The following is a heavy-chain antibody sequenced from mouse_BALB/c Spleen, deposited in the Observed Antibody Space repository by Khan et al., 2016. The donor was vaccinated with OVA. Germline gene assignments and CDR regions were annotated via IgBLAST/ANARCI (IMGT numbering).Heavy chain of an antibody. Sequence: EVELVESGGGLVRPGGSLKLSCAASGFTFSSYSMSWVRQTPEKRLEWVATISSGGTYTYYPDSVKGRFTISRDNAKNTPYLQMSSLKSEDTAMYYCSGDRDYYYHSAYLDYWGQGTTLTVSS. J-gene: IGHJ2*01. D-gene: IGHD1-1*01. CDR3: SGDRDYYYHSAYLDY. CDR2: ISSGGTYT. CDR1: GFTFSSYS. V-gene: IGHV5-6-4*01.